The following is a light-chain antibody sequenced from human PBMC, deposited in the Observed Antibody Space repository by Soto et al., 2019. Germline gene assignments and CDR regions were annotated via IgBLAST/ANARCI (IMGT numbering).Light chain of an antibody. J-gene: IGKJ2*01. V-gene: IGKV3-20*01. CDR1: QSVSSNY. CDR2: GAS. CDR3: QQYANSPFT. Sequence: EIVLTQSPGTLPLSPGERATLSCRASQSVSSNYLVWYQQKPDQAPRPLIYGASSRATGIPDRFSGSGSGTDVTLTISRLEPDDFAVYYCQQYANSPFTFGQGTKLEIK.